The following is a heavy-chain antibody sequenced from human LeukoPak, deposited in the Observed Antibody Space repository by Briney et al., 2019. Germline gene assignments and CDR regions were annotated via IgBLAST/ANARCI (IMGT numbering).Heavy chain of an antibody. V-gene: IGHV3-73*01. CDR1: GLTFSGSA. Sequence: PGGSLRLSCAASGLTFSGSAMHWVRQASGKGLEWVGRIRSKANSYATAYAESVKGRFTMSRDDSKNTAYLQMNSLETEDTAVHYCTRLLEKVDLAEGNEGLFDSWGQGTLVTVSS. CDR3: TRLLEKVDLAEGNEGLFDS. CDR2: IRSKANSYAT. D-gene: IGHD1-1*01. J-gene: IGHJ4*02.